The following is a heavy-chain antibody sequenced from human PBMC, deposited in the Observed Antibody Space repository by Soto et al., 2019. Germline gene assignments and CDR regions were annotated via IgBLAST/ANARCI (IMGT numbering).Heavy chain of an antibody. CDR2: ISSSSSVI. CDR1: GFTFSTYS. Sequence: VGSLRLSCAVSGFTFSTYSMAWVRQAPGKGLEWVSYISSSSSVIYYADSVKGRIAVSRDNAKNSLYLQMHSLRAEDTAVYYCARYLIIPRAFDIWGQGTTVTVSS. J-gene: IGHJ3*02. CDR3: ARYLIIPRAFDI. D-gene: IGHD2-21*01. V-gene: IGHV3-48*04.